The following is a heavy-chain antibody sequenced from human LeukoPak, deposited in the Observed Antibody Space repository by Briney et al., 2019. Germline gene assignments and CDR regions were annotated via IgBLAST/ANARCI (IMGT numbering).Heavy chain of an antibody. CDR3: ARADVDLRFSQGAHDAFDI. CDR2: INPSGGST. D-gene: IGHD3-3*01. CDR1: GYTFTSYY. Sequence: ASVKVSCKASGYTFTSYYMHWVRQAPGQGLEWMGIINPSGGSTSYAQKFQGRVTMTRDTSTSTAYMELSRLRSDDTAVYYCARADVDLRFSQGAHDAFDIWGQGTMVTVSS. J-gene: IGHJ3*02. V-gene: IGHV1-46*01.